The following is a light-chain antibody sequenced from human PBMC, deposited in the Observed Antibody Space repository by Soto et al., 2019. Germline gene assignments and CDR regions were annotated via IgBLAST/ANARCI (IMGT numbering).Light chain of an antibody. CDR1: QSVSNSS. J-gene: IGKJ2*01. CDR3: QVYGNSPMYT. CDR2: AAS. Sequence: EIVLTQSPGTLSLSPGERATFSCRASQSVSNSSLAWYHQKPGQAPRLLLFAASRRATGIPDTFSGSGSGTDFTLTISRLQPEDCAVYYCQVYGNSPMYTFGQGT. V-gene: IGKV3-20*01.